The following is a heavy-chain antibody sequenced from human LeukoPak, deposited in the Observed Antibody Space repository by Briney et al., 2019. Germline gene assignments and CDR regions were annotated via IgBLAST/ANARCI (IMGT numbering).Heavy chain of an antibody. CDR3: ARHAVAYSSGFY. D-gene: IGHD6-19*01. CDR2: IYYTGST. J-gene: IGHJ4*02. Sequence: SETLSLTCSVSGGSISSSNYYWGWIRQPPGKGLQWIGNIYYTGSTYHNPSLKSRVTISVDTSNSQFSLKLSSVTAADTAVYFCARHAVAYSSGFYWGQGTLATVSS. V-gene: IGHV4-39*01. CDR1: GGSISSSNYY.